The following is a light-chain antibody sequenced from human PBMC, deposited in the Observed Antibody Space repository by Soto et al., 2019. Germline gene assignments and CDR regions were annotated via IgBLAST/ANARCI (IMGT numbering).Light chain of an antibody. J-gene: IGLJ1*01. CDR2: DVS. Sequence: QSVLTQPASVSGSPGQSITISCTGTSNDAGGNNYVSWNQQHPGKAPKLMIYDVSNRPSGVSNRFSGSKSGNTASLTFSGLQAEDEADYYCSSYAGSNNLVFGTGTKVTVL. CDR3: SSYAGSNNLV. V-gene: IGLV2-14*01. CDR1: SNDAGGNNY.